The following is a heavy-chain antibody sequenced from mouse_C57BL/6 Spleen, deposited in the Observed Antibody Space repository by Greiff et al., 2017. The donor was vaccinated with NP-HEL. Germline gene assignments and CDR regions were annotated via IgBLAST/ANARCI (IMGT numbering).Heavy chain of an antibody. J-gene: IGHJ1*03. Sequence: QVQLQQPGAELVKPGASVKMSCKASGYTFTSYWITWVKQRPGQGLEWIGDIYPGSGSTNYNDKFKSKATLTEDTSSSTAYMQLSSLTSEDSAVYYCARGGGYIGSSGWYFDVWGKGTTVTVSA. CDR3: ARGGGYIGSSGWYFDV. CDR2: IYPGSGST. CDR1: GYTFTSYW. D-gene: IGHD1-1*01. V-gene: IGHV1-55*01.